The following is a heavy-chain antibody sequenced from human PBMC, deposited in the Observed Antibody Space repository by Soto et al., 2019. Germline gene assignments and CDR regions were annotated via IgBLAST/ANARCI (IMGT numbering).Heavy chain of an antibody. CDR3: TTGHDRTWHDGY. J-gene: IGHJ4*02. Sequence: SGGSLRLSCAASGFTFREAWLNWVRQAPGKGLEWVGRVKRKRDGETKDYAAPVKGRFTISRDDSKDTLYLQLSSLQIEDTAIYYCTTGHDRTWHDGYWGQGTLVTVSS. V-gene: IGHV3-15*07. D-gene: IGHD3-3*01. CDR2: VKRKRDGETK. CDR1: GFTFREAW.